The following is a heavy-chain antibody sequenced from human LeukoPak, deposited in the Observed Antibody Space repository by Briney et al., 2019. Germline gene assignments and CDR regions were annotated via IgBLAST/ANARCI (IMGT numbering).Heavy chain of an antibody. D-gene: IGHD5-24*01. CDR3: ARERGSALEDGYGAKNWFDP. Sequence: ASVNVSFKASGYTFTGYYMHWGRQAPGQGLEWVGWINPNSGGTNYAQKFQGRVTMTRDTSISTAYMELSRLRSDDTAVYYCARERGSALEDGYGAKNWFDPWGQGTLVTVSS. J-gene: IGHJ5*02. V-gene: IGHV1-2*02. CDR2: INPNSGGT. CDR1: GYTFTGYY.